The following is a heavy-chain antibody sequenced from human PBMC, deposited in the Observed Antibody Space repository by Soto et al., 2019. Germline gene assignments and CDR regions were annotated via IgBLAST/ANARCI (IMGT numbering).Heavy chain of an antibody. CDR3: ARDHQPAYYDFWSGYLGNNYYYYYGMDV. J-gene: IGHJ6*02. Sequence: ASVKVSCKASGYTFTGYYMHWVRQAPGQGLEWMGWINPKSGGTNYAQKFQGWVTKTRDTSIRTAYMELSRLRSDDTAVYYCARDHQPAYYDFWSGYLGNNYYYYYGMDVWGQGTTVTVSS. CDR2: INPKSGGT. D-gene: IGHD3-3*01. V-gene: IGHV1-2*04. CDR1: GYTFTGYY.